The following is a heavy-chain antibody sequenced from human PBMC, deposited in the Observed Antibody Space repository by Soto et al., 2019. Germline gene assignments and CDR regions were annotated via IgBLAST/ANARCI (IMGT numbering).Heavy chain of an antibody. CDR1: GGSVGSGAYY. CDR3: ARHDYSDRAFDL. Sequence: SETLSLTCIVSGGSVGSGAYYWSWIRQPPGNALEWIGYIQYSGDTNYNSSLKSRVTISVDMSRNRFSLKLTSVTAADTAFYYCARHDYSDRAFDLGGEGTMVTVS. CDR2: IQYSGDT. D-gene: IGHD3-22*01. J-gene: IGHJ3*01. V-gene: IGHV4-61*08.